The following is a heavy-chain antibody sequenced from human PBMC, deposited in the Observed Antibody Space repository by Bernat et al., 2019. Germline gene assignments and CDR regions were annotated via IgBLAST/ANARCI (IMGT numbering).Heavy chain of an antibody. V-gene: IGHV4-34*01. CDR1: GGSFSGYS. Sequence: QVQLQQWGAGLLKPSETLSLTCVVSGGSFSGYSWSWIRQPPGKGLEWIGEFTHSGGTDYNPSLKNRLNISFDASKNQLSLRLSSVTAADTAVYYCASRIYGVGSSYYFDNWGQGTLVTVSA. CDR2: FTHSGGT. D-gene: IGHD2-8*01. J-gene: IGHJ4*01. CDR3: ASRIYGVGSSYYFDN.